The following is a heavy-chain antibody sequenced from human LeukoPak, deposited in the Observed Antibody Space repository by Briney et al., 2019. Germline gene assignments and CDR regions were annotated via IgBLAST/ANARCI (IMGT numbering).Heavy chain of an antibody. J-gene: IGHJ3*02. Sequence: PSETLSLTCTVSGGSISSGDYYWSWIHQPPGKGLEWIGYTYYSGSTYYNPSLKSRVTISVDTSKNQFSLKLSSVTAADTAVYYCARGGEGIDYGDYVRAFDIWGQGTMVTVSS. V-gene: IGHV4-30-4*01. D-gene: IGHD4-17*01. CDR2: TYYSGST. CDR3: ARGGEGIDYGDYVRAFDI. CDR1: GGSISSGDYY.